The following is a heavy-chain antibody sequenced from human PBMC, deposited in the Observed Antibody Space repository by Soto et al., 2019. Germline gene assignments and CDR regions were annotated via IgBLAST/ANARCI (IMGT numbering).Heavy chain of an antibody. J-gene: IGHJ6*02. D-gene: IGHD6-6*01. CDR1: GGXFXGXX. CDR2: XNXXGSN. V-gene: IGHV4-34*01. Sequence: QVQLQQWGAGLLKPSETLSLTCAVYGGXFXGXXXXXXXXXXXXXXXWXXXXNXXGSNTYNPSLKSRVTISVDTSKYQFSLKLSSVTAADTAVYYCARTLNRKASIAARPLTSYYGMDVWGQGTTVTVSS. CDR3: ARTLNRKASIAARPLTSYYGMDV.